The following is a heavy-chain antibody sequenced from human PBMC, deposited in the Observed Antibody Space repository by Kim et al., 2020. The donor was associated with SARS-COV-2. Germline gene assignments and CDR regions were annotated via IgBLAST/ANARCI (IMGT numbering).Heavy chain of an antibody. J-gene: IGHJ2*01. Sequence: SETLSLTCAVYGGSFSGYYWSWIRQPPGKGLEWIGEINHSGSTNYNPSLKSRVTISVDTSKNQFSLKLSSVTAADTAVYYCARGKGVVPAAKGVWYFDLWGRGTLVTVSS. CDR3: ARGKGVVPAAKGVWYFDL. D-gene: IGHD2-2*01. V-gene: IGHV4-34*01. CDR1: GGSFSGYY. CDR2: INHSGST.